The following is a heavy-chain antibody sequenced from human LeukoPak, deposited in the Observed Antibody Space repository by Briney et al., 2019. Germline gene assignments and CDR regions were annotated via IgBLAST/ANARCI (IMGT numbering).Heavy chain of an antibody. V-gene: IGHV1-2*02. Sequence: GASVKVSCKGSGYTFTGYYMNWMRQAPGEGLVWMGCINPNNGATNYTKKFKGRVTMTRDTSMSTAYMELSSLKSGDTAVYYCSRVDSRSRDKMRFAPWGQGTLVTVSS. J-gene: IGHJ5*02. CDR1: GYTFTGYY. CDR2: INPNNGAT. D-gene: IGHD2-2*03. CDR3: SRVDSRSRDKMRFAP.